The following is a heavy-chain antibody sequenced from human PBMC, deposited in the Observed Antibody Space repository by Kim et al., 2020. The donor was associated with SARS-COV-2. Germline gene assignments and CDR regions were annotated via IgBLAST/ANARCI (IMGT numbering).Heavy chain of an antibody. CDR1: GGSISSGSYY. CDR2: IYTSGST. Sequence: SETLSLTCTVSGGSISSGSYYWSWIRQPAGKGLEWIGRIYTSGSTNYNPSLKSRVTISVDTSKNQFSLKLSSVTAADTAVYYCAREYYDYVWGSTAVDPWGQGTLVTVSS. J-gene: IGHJ5*02. D-gene: IGHD3-16*01. V-gene: IGHV4-61*02. CDR3: AREYYDYVWGSTAVDP.